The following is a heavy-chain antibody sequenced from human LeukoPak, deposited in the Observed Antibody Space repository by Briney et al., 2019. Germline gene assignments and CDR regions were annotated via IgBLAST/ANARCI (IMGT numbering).Heavy chain of an antibody. J-gene: IGHJ3*02. CDR1: GGSFSGYY. Sequence: TSETLSLTCAVYGGSFSGYYWSWFRQPPGKGPEWIGEINHSGSTNYNPSLKSRVTISVDTSKNQFSLKLSSVTAADTAVYYCARGGLMVYAVRVQNDAFDIWGQGTMVTVSS. D-gene: IGHD2-8*01. CDR3: ARGGLMVYAVRVQNDAFDI. V-gene: IGHV4-34*01. CDR2: INHSGST.